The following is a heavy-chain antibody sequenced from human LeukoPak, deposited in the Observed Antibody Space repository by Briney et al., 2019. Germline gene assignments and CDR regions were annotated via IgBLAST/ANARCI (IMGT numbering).Heavy chain of an antibody. CDR3: ARLSGDGYSLFDY. Sequence: PSETLSLTCTVSGGSISSSSYYWGWIRQPPGKGLEWIGSIYYSGSTYYNPSLKSRVTISVDTSKNQFSLKLSSVTAADTAVYYCARLSGDGYSLFDYWGQGTLVTVSS. V-gene: IGHV4-39*01. CDR2: IYYSGST. D-gene: IGHD5-24*01. J-gene: IGHJ4*02. CDR1: GGSISSSSYY.